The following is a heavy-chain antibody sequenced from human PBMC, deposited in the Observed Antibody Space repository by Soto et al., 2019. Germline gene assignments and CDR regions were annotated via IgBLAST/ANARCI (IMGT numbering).Heavy chain of an antibody. D-gene: IGHD3-3*01. Sequence: EVQLLESGGGLVQPGGSLRLSCAASGFTFSSYAMSWVRQAPGKGLEWVSGISGSGGSTYYADSVKGRFTISRDNSKNTLYLQMNSLRAEDTAVYYCAKERDFWSGYRGYFDYWGQGTLVTVSS. V-gene: IGHV3-23*01. CDR2: ISGSGGST. J-gene: IGHJ4*02. CDR1: GFTFSSYA. CDR3: AKERDFWSGYRGYFDY.